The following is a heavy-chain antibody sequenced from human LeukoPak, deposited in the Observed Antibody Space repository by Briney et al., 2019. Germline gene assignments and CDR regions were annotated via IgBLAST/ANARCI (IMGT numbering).Heavy chain of an antibody. D-gene: IGHD3-22*01. Sequence: GGSLRLSCAASGFTFNSYAMSWVRQAPGKGLECVSGISGSGGSTYYADSVKGRFTISRDNAKNSLYLQMNSLRDEDTALYYCARDWYYSDRYPNAFDIWGQGTMVTVSS. CDR1: GFTFNSYA. CDR2: ISGSGGST. V-gene: IGHV3-23*01. CDR3: ARDWYYSDRYPNAFDI. J-gene: IGHJ3*02.